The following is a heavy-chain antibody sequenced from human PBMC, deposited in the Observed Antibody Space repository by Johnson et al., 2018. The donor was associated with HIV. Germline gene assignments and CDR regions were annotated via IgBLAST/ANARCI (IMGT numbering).Heavy chain of an antibody. CDR1: GFTFSSYA. Sequence: VQLVESGGGLVQPGGSLRLSCAASGFTFSSYAMSWVRQAPGKGLEWVANIKQDGSEKYYVDSVKGRFTISRDNAKNSLYLQMNSLRAEDTAVYYCARDRFGYYDSSGSYAFDIWGQGTMVTVSS. V-gene: IGHV3-7*01. D-gene: IGHD3-22*01. CDR2: IKQDGSEK. CDR3: ARDRFGYYDSSGSYAFDI. J-gene: IGHJ3*02.